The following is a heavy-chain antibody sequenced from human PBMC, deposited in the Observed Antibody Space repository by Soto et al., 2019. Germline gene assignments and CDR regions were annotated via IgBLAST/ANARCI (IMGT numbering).Heavy chain of an antibody. CDR1: GVSISSYY. V-gene: IGHV4-59*08. Sequence: ETLSLTGTGSGVSISSYYWSWIRQPPGKGLEWIGYIYYSGSTNYNPSLKSRVTISVDTSKNQFSLKLSSVTAADTAVYYCARHSNGAAAGPLDYWGQGTLVTVSS. J-gene: IGHJ4*02. D-gene: IGHD6-13*01. CDR3: ARHSNGAAAGPLDY. CDR2: IYYSGST.